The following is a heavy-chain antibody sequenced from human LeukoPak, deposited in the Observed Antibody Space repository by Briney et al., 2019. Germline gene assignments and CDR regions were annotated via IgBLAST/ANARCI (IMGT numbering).Heavy chain of an antibody. V-gene: IGHV4-59*01. CDR3: ARGTSVSYGFVWFDP. D-gene: IGHD1-26*01. J-gene: IGHJ5*02. CDR2: IYYSGGT. CDR1: GGSISSYY. Sequence: SETLSLTCTVFGGSISSYYWSWIRQPPGKGLEWIGYIYYSGGTNYNPSLKSRVTISVDTSKNQFSLKLSSVTAADTAVYFCARGTSVSYGFVWFDPWGQGTLVTVSS.